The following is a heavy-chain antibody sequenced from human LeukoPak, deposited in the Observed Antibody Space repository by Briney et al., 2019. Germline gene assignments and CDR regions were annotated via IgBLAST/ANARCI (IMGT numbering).Heavy chain of an antibody. CDR2: INHSGST. CDR3: ARVPKDYGSGSTYSFDY. Sequence: SETLSLTCAVYGGSFSGYYWRWIRQPPGKGRDGIGEINHSGSTNYNPSLKSRVTISVDTSKNQFSLKLSSVTAADTAVYYCARVPKDYGSGSTYSFDYWGQGTLVTVSS. V-gene: IGHV4-34*01. CDR1: GGSFSGYY. D-gene: IGHD3-10*01. J-gene: IGHJ4*02.